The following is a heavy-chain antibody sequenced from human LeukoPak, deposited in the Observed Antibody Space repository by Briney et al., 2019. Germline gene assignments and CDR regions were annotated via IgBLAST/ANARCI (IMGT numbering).Heavy chain of an antibody. CDR2: INPSGGST. J-gene: IGHJ4*02. Sequence: ASVKVSCKASGYTFTSYYMHWVRQAPGQGLEWMGIINPSGGSTNYAQKFQGRVTMTRDTSTSTVYMELSSLRSEDTAVYYCARDLGGGVGATTYLDYWGQGTLVTVSS. V-gene: IGHV1-46*01. CDR3: ARDLGGGVGATTYLDY. CDR1: GYTFTSYY. D-gene: IGHD1-26*01.